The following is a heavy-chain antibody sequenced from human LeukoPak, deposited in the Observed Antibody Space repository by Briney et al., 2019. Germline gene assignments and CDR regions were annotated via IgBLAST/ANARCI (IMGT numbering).Heavy chain of an antibody. D-gene: IGHD2-2*01. V-gene: IGHV4-39*07. CDR1: GGSISSYY. CDR3: ASFRRELPYCSSTSCYGNFDY. CDR2: IYYSGST. J-gene: IGHJ4*02. Sequence: PSETLSLTCTVSGGSISSYYWGWIRQPPGKGLEWIGSIYYSGSTYYNPSLKSRVTISVDTSKNQFSLKLSSVTAADTAVYYCASFRRELPYCSSTSCYGNFDYWGQGTLVTVSS.